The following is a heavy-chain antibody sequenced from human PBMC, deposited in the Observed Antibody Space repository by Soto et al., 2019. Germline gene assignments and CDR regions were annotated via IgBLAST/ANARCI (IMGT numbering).Heavy chain of an antibody. V-gene: IGHV4-30-4*01. D-gene: IGHD2-21*02. J-gene: IGHJ6*02. Sequence: SETLSLTCTVSVGSISFDRYNWTLIRQPPGKGLVWIGYVHYSGSVLYNPSLQSRVSISVDTSKNQFSLKLSSVTAADTAVYFCAREDDGGDRDYYGLDVWGQGTTVS. CDR1: VGSISFDRYN. CDR3: AREDDGGDRDYYGLDV. CDR2: VHYSGSV.